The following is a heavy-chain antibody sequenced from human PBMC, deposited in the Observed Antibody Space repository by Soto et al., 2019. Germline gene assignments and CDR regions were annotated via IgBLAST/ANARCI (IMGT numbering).Heavy chain of an antibody. Sequence: QMRLQESGSGLVKPSQTLSLNCAASGGSSSSGGYARNSTRQPPGKCLESIGYIYHSEYTCYYPSLQPRVTISAGKTENLFSRTLSFVTAADTAVYFCARDSLTGNYFDPWGQGTLVTVSS. V-gene: IGHV4-30-2*01. CDR3: ARDSLTGNYFDP. D-gene: IGHD1-7*01. CDR1: GGSSSSGGYA. J-gene: IGHJ5*02. CDR2: IYHSEYT.